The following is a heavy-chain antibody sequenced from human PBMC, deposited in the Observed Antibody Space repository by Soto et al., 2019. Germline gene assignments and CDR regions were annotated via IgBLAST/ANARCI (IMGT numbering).Heavy chain of an antibody. CDR3: ARGSYDFWSGSSPHNWFGP. J-gene: IGHJ5*02. CDR2: INPNSGGT. V-gene: IGHV1-2*04. Sequence: ASVKVSCKASGYTFTGYYMHWVRQAPGQGLEWMGWINPNSGGTNYAQKFQGWVTMTRDTSISTAYMELSRLRSDDTAVYYCARGSYDFWSGSSPHNWFGPWGQGTLVTVSS. D-gene: IGHD3-3*01. CDR1: GYTFTGYY.